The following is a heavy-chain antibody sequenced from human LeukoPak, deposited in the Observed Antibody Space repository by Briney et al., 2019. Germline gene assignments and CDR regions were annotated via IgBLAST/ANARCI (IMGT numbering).Heavy chain of an antibody. J-gene: IGHJ5*02. CDR1: GFTFSNYW. Sequence: GGSLRLSCAASGFTFSNYWMSWVRQAPGKGLEWVANIKQDGSEKYYVDSVKGRFSISRDNAKNSLYLQMNSLRAEDTAVHYCVRNYYDSSGDWFDPWGQGTLVIVSS. CDR3: VRNYYDSSGDWFDP. V-gene: IGHV3-7*04. D-gene: IGHD3-22*01. CDR2: IKQDGSEK.